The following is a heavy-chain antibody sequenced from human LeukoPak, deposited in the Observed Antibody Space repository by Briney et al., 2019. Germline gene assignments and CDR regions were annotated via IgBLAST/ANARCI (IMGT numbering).Heavy chain of an antibody. CDR3: AREYYGSGSDYVKYFDY. V-gene: IGHV4-59*01. CDR1: GGSISSYY. Sequence: SDTLSLTCTVSGGSISSYYWSWIRQPPAKGLEWIGYIYYSGSTNYNPSLKSRVTISVDTSKNQFSLKLSSVTAADTAVYYCAREYYGSGSDYVKYFDYWGQGTLVTVSS. J-gene: IGHJ4*02. CDR2: IYYSGST. D-gene: IGHD3-10*01.